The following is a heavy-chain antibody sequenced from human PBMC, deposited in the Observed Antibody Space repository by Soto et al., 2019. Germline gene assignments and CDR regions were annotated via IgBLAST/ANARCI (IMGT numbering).Heavy chain of an antibody. J-gene: IGHJ4*02. CDR2: ISATGGST. V-gene: IGHV3-23*01. Sequence: EVQVLDSGGGLVQPGGSLRLSCAASGFTFNNYAMNWVRQAPGKGLEWVATISATGGSTYYADSVKGRFTISRDNSKNTLYLQMNGRRVEDTAVYHCAKDRLAGNFDYWGQGTQVTVSS. CDR1: GFTFNNYA. CDR3: AKDRLAGNFDY.